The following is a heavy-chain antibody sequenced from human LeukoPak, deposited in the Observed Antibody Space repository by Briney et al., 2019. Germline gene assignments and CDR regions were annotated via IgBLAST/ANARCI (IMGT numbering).Heavy chain of an antibody. Sequence: PGGSLRLSCAVSGLTFSSNWRYWVRQAPGKGLEWVANIKGDGTSKYYVDSVKGRFIISRDNAKNSLYLHMNSLRVEDTAVYFCASGDSIDYWGQGTLVTVSS. V-gene: IGHV3-7*01. D-gene: IGHD2-21*01. CDR3: ASGDSIDY. CDR2: IKGDGTSK. J-gene: IGHJ4*02. CDR1: GLTFSSNW.